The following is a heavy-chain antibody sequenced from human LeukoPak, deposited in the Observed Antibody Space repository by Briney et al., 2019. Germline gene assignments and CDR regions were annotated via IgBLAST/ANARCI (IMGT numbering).Heavy chain of an antibody. Sequence: GGSLRLSCAASGFTVSSYEVSCVRQAPGERLEWVSYISSSGSTIYYADSVKGRFTISRDNAKNSLYLQMNSLRVEDTAVYYCAREGSGMDGWGQGTTVTVSS. CDR3: AREGSGMDG. V-gene: IGHV3-48*03. CDR1: GFTVSSYE. J-gene: IGHJ6*02. CDR2: ISSSGSTI.